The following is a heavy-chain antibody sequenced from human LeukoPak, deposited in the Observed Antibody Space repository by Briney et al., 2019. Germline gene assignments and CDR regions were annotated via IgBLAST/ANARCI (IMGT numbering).Heavy chain of an antibody. J-gene: IGHJ4*02. V-gene: IGHV3-30-3*02. CDR3: AKILMGDFDY. CDR2: ISYDGSNK. CDR1: GFTFSSYA. Sequence: PGGSLRLSCAASGFTFSSYAMHWVRQAPGKGLEWVAVISYDGSNKYHADSVKGRFTISRDNSKNTLYLQMNSRRAEDTAVYYCAKILMGDFDYWGQGTLVTVSS.